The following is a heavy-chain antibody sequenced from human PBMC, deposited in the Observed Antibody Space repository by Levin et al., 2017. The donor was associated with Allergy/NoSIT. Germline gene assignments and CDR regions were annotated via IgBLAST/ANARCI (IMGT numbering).Heavy chain of an antibody. Sequence: RSGRSLRLSCAASGFTFSDYAMTWVRQAPGKGLEWVSDITGGGFNTYYGDSVKGRFTVSRDNSKNTLYLEMNSLRAEDTAVYYCAKKQGGTSGFSFDVWGQGTMVTVSS. CDR2: ITGGGFNT. V-gene: IGHV3-23*01. J-gene: IGHJ3*01. CDR3: AKKQGGTSGFSFDV. CDR1: GFTFSDYA. D-gene: IGHD1-1*01.